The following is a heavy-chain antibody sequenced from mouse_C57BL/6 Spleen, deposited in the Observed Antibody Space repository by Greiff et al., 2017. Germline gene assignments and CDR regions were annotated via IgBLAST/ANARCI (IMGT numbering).Heavy chain of an antibody. V-gene: IGHV14-4*01. J-gene: IGHJ4*01. D-gene: IGHD2-1*01. Sequence: EVQLQQSGAELVRPGASVKLSCTASGFNIKDDYMHWVKQRPEQGLEWIGWIDPENGDTEYASKFQGKATITADTSSNTAYLQLSSLTSEDTAVYYCSTRNYYFYAMEYWGQGTSVTVSS. CDR3: STRNYYFYAMEY. CDR1: GFNIKDDY. CDR2: IDPENGDT.